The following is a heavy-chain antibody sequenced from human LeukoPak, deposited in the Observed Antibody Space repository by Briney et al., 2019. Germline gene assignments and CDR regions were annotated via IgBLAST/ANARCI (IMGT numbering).Heavy chain of an antibody. CDR1: GGSISSGDYY. CDR3: ASTGGWYGGYYYYMDV. D-gene: IGHD6-19*01. Sequence: SETLSLTCTFSGGSISSGDYYWSWIRQPPGKGLEWIGYIYYSGSTYYNPSLKSRVTISVDTSKNQFSLKLSSVTAADTAVYYCASTGGWYGGYYYYMDVWGKGTTVTVSS. CDR2: IYYSGST. V-gene: IGHV4-30-4*08. J-gene: IGHJ6*03.